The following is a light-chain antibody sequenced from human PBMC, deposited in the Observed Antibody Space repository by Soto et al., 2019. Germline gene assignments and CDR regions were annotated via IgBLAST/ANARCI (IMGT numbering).Light chain of an antibody. J-gene: IGLJ2*01. Sequence: QSVLPQPPSASGTPGQRVTISCSGSSSNIGSNTVNWYQQLPGTAPKLLIYSNNQRPSGVPDRFSGSKSGTSASLAISGLQSEDEADYYCAAWDDSLAVVFGGGTKLTVL. V-gene: IGLV1-44*01. CDR3: AAWDDSLAVV. CDR2: SNN. CDR1: SSNIGSNT.